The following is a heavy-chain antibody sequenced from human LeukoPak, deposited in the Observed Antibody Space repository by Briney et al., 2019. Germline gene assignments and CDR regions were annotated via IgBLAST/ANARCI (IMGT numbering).Heavy chain of an antibody. CDR1: GFTFSSYS. D-gene: IGHD3-10*01. CDR3: ARVRQSAQIRLYYYYMDV. CDR2: ISSSSATI. J-gene: IGHJ6*03. V-gene: IGHV3-48*04. Sequence: GGSLRLSCVASGFTFSSYSTNWVRQAPGKGLEWISYISSSSATIYYADSVKGGFTVSRDNAKNSVYLQMNSLRAEDTAVYYCARVRQSAQIRLYYYYMDVWGKGTTVTVSS.